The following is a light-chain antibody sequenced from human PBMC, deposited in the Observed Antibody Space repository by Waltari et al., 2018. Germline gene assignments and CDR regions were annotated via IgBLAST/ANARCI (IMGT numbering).Light chain of an antibody. V-gene: IGKV1-5*03. J-gene: IGKJ2*01. CDR1: QSISSW. CDR2: KAS. Sequence: DIQMTQYPSTLSTSVVDKVTITGRASQSISSWLAWYQQKPGKAPKLLSYKASSLESGVPSRFSGSGSGTEFTLTISSLQPDDFATYYCQQYNSYYYTFGQGTKLEIK. CDR3: QQYNSYYYT.